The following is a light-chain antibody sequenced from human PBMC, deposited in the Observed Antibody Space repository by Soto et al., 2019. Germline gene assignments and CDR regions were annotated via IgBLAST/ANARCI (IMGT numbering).Light chain of an antibody. CDR1: QSISDN. Sequence: EIVMTQSPATLSVSPGERATLSFRASQSISDNLAWHQQRPGQSPRLLIYAASSRATGIPARFSGSGSGTEFTLTINSLQSEDFAIYYCQQYHNWPPYTFGQGTKVDIK. V-gene: IGKV3-15*01. CDR2: AAS. J-gene: IGKJ2*01. CDR3: QQYHNWPPYT.